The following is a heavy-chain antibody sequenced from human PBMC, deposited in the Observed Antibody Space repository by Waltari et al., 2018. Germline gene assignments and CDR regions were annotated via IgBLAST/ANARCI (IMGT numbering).Heavy chain of an antibody. D-gene: IGHD2-21*01. CDR1: GYTFTDSV. CDR2: INPKSGAT. CDR3: ARHIDSIRSA. Sequence: QVQLVQSGAEVKKPGASVKVSCNASGYTFTDSVIDWVRHAPGQGLEWMGRINPKSGATTYPQKLQGRITMTRDTSIGTAYMELGSVTSDDTALYYCARHIDSIRSAWGQGTLVTVSS. V-gene: IGHV1-2*06. J-gene: IGHJ5*02.